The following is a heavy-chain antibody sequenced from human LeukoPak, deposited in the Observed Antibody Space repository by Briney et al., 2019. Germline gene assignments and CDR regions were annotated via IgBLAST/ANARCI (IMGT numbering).Heavy chain of an antibody. V-gene: IGHV4-39*07. CDR2: FYYSGST. J-gene: IGHJ3*02. CDR3: ARGSTGAFDI. CDR1: GGSISSSSYY. Sequence: SETLSLTCTVSGGSISSSSYYWGWIRQPPGKGLEWIGSFYYSGSTYYNPSLKSRVTISVDTSKNQFSLKLSSVTAADTAVYYCARGSTGAFDIWGQGTMVTVSS.